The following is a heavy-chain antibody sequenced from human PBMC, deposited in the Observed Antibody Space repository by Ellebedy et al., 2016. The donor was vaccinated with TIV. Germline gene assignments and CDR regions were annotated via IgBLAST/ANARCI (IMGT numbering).Heavy chain of an antibody. D-gene: IGHD4-11*01. V-gene: IGHV3-33*01. CDR2: IWYDGSNK. CDR1: GFTFSSYG. Sequence: PGGSLRLSCAASGFTFSSYGMHWVRQAPGKGLEWVAVIWYDGSNKYYADSVKGRFTISRDNSKNTLYLQMNSLRAEDTAVYYCARGAALDYSNNWFDPWGQGTLVTVSS. CDR3: ARGAALDYSNNWFDP. J-gene: IGHJ5*02.